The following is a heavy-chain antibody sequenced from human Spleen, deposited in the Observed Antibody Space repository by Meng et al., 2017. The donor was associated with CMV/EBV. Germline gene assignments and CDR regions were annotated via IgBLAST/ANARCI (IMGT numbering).Heavy chain of an antibody. CDR3: ARDALSSGGDY. J-gene: IGHJ4*02. CDR2: ISSSGGTT. Sequence: GESLKISCAASGFTFRKFTMNWIRRAPGKGLEWVSSISSSGGTTQYSDSVKGRFTISRDNAKNSVSLLLNSLRVEDTAFYYCARDALSSGGDYWGQGALVTVPQ. CDR1: GFTFRKFT. D-gene: IGHD6-19*01. V-gene: IGHV3-21*01.